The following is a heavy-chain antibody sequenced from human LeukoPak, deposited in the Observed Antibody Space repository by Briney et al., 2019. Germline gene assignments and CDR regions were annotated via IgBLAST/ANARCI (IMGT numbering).Heavy chain of an antibody. J-gene: IGHJ4*02. CDR1: GGSISSSSYY. D-gene: IGHD3-10*01. CDR3: ARLLYGSGSYSNIFDS. Sequence: SETLSLTCTVSGGSISSSSYYWGWIRQPPGKGLEWIGNVYYSGSTYYNPSLKSRVTISVDTSKNQFSLKLSSVTAADTAVYYCARLLYGSGSYSNIFDSWGQGTLVTVSS. CDR2: VYYSGST. V-gene: IGHV4-39*01.